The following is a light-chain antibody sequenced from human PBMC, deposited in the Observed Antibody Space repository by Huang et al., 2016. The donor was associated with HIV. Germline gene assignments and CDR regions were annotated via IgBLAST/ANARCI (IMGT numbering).Light chain of an antibody. Sequence: DIQMTQSPSSVTASVGDRVTITCRASQGIDSWLAWYQQRPGKAPKVLIYAASSLQGGVPSRCSGSGSGTDFSLTINTLQPEDFATYYCLQTNSFPYTFGQGTNLEI. V-gene: IGKV1D-12*01. CDR1: QGIDSW. J-gene: IGKJ2*01. CDR2: AAS. CDR3: LQTNSFPYT.